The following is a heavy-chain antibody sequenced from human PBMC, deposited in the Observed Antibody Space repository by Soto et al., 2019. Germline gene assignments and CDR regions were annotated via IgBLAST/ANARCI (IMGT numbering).Heavy chain of an antibody. CDR3: ARRSYCSGGRCYSNAFDI. V-gene: IGHV5-10-1*01. J-gene: IGHJ3*02. D-gene: IGHD2-15*01. CDR2: IDPSDSYT. Sequence: GESLKISCKGSGYSFTSYWISWVRQMPGKGLEWMGRIDPSDSYTNYSPSFQGHVTISADKSISTAYLQWSSLKASDTAMYYCARRSYCSGGRCYSNAFDIWVQGTMVTVSS. CDR1: GYSFTSYW.